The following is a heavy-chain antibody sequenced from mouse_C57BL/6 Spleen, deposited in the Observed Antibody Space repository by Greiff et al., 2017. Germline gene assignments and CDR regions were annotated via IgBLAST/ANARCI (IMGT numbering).Heavy chain of an antibody. V-gene: IGHV1-81*01. CDR3: ARNLLLRTCDV. Sequence: HVQLQPSGAELARPGASVKLSCKASGYTFTSYGISWVKQRTGQGLEWIGEIYPRSGNTYYNEKFKGKATLTADKSSSTAYMELRSLTSEDSAVYFCARNLLLRTCDVWGTGTTVTVSS. CDR1: GYTFTSYG. D-gene: IGHD1-1*01. J-gene: IGHJ1*03. CDR2: IYPRSGNT.